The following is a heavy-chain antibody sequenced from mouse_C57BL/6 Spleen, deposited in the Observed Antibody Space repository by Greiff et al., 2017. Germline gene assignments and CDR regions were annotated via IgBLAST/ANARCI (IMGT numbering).Heavy chain of an antibody. CDR2: IYPGDGDT. V-gene: IGHV1-82*01. CDR3: ASAVYYDYYFDG. CDR1: GYAFSSSW. J-gene: IGHJ1*03. D-gene: IGHD2-4*01. Sequence: QVQLQQSGPELVKPGASVKISCKASGYAFSSSWMNWVKQRPGKGLEWIGRIYPGDGDTNYNGKFKGKATLTADKSSSTAYMQLSSLTSEDSAVYFCASAVYYDYYFDGWGTGTTVTVSS.